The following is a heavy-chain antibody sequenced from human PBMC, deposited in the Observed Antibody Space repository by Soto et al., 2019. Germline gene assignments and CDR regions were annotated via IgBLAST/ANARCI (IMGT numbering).Heavy chain of an antibody. CDR3: ARGSDYADAFDI. V-gene: IGHV3-30*19. CDR2: ISYDGSNK. Sequence: GGSLRIFCAASGFTFTRYGMPWVRQAPGKGLEWVAVISYDGSNKYYADSVKGRFTISRDNSKNTLYLQMNSLRAEDTAVYYCARGSDYADAFDIWGQGTMVTVSS. CDR1: GFTFTRYG. J-gene: IGHJ3*02. D-gene: IGHD4-17*01.